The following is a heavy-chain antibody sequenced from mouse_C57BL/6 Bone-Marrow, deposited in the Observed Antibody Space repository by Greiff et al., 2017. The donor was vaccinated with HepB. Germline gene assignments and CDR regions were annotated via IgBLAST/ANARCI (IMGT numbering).Heavy chain of an antibody. CDR3: ARAEDYLIRHWYFDV. CDR2: IDPSDSYT. V-gene: IGHV1-59*01. CDR1: GYTFTSYW. Sequence: QVQLQQPGAELVRPGTSVKLSCKASGYTFTSYWMHWVKQRPGQGLEWIGVIDPSDSYTNYNQKFKGKATLTVDTSSSTAYMQLSSLTSEDSAVYYCARAEDYLIRHWYFDVWGTGTTVTVSS. J-gene: IGHJ1*03. D-gene: IGHD2-4*01.